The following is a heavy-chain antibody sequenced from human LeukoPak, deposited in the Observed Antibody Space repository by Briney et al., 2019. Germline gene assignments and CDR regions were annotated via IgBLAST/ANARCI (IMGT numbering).Heavy chain of an antibody. V-gene: IGHV3-53*01. Sequence: PGGSLRLSCAVSGFTVSSNYMTWVRQAPGKGLEWVSIIYRGATTYYADSVTGRFTVSRDDSDNTLYLQMNNLRIEDTAVYYCATAPPTRVLQPLHYWGQGTLVTVS. CDR2: IYRGATT. CDR3: ATAPPTRVLQPLHY. J-gene: IGHJ4*02. CDR1: GFTVSSNY. D-gene: IGHD3-10*01.